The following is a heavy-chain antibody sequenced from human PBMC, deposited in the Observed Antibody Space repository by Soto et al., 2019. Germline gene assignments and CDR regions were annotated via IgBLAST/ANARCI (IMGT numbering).Heavy chain of an antibody. J-gene: IGHJ5*02. D-gene: IGHD6-19*01. CDR2: IYHIGSP. Sequence: SETLSLTCTVSGRSVSSGGYYWTWIRQHPWRGLEWIGYIYHIGSPYYNPSLESRVTISLDTSKNQFSLNLTSVTAADTAIYYCVRDRAMDSSGHWFDTWGQGTLVTVSS. CDR1: GRSVSSGGYY. CDR3: VRDRAMDSSGHWFDT. V-gene: IGHV4-31*03.